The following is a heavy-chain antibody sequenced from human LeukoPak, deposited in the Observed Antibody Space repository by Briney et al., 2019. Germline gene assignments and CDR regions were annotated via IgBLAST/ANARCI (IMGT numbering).Heavy chain of an antibody. CDR3: AKGGTAADNYWYFDL. CDR1: GFTFDDYA. D-gene: IGHD6-13*01. J-gene: IGHJ2*01. V-gene: IGHV3-9*01. Sequence: LSGRSPRLSCAASGFTFDDYAMHWVRQAPGKGLEWVSGLSCNSGSIVYADSVKGRFTISRDNAKNSLYVQMNSLRAEDTALYYCAKGGTAADNYWYFDLWGRGTLVTVSS. CDR2: LSCNSGSI.